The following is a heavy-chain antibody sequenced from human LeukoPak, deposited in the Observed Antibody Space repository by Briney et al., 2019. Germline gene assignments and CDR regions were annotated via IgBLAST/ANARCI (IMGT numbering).Heavy chain of an antibody. D-gene: IGHD3/OR15-3a*01. CDR3: AKSHFWTGYPGDY. CDR1: GGSISNNY. J-gene: IGHJ4*02. V-gene: IGHV4-59*01. Sequence: SETLSLTCTVSGGSISNNYWYWIRQSPGKGLEWIGNFYNGGSTNYNPSLKSRVTISVDTSKNQFFLKLNSVTAADTAVYYCAKSHFWTGYPGDYWGQGILVTVSS. CDR2: FYNGGST.